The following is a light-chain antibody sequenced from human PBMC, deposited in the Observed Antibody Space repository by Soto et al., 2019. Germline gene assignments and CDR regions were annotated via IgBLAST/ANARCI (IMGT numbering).Light chain of an antibody. Sequence: EIVMTQSPATLSVSPGERVTFSCRASHNVYNKLAWYQQRPGQAPRLLIYGASTRATGIPARFSGSGSGTEFTLTISSLQSEDFAVYYCQQYNNWPPWTFGQGTKVDIK. CDR2: GAS. J-gene: IGKJ1*01. V-gene: IGKV3-15*01. CDR3: QQYNNWPPWT. CDR1: HNVYNK.